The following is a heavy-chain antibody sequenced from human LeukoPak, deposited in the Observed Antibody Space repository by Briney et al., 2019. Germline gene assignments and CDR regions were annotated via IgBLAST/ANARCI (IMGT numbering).Heavy chain of an antibody. CDR2: ISGSGGST. Sequence: PGGSLRLSCAASGFTFSSYAMSWVRQAPGKGLGWVSAISGSGGSTYYADSVKGRFTISRDNSKNTLYLQMNSLRAEDTAVYYCAKSGGTGSDMLTGYFRGPFDYWGQGTLVTVSS. D-gene: IGHD3-9*01. CDR1: GFTFSSYA. J-gene: IGHJ4*02. CDR3: AKSGGTGSDMLTGYFRGPFDY. V-gene: IGHV3-23*01.